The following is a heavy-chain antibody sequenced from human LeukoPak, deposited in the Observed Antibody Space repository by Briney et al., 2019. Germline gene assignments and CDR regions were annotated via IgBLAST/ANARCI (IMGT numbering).Heavy chain of an antibody. CDR2: ISSSSSYI. D-gene: IGHD5-12*01. CDR1: GFTFSSYS. J-gene: IGHJ6*03. V-gene: IGHV3-21*01. Sequence: PGGSLRLSCAASGFTFSSYSMNWVRQAPGKGVEWVSSISSSSSYIYYADSVKGRFTISRDNAKTSLYLQMNRLRAEDTAVYYCARDSPGGGYDWDTRLGGYYYYYYMDVWGKGTTVTVSS. CDR3: ARDSPGGGYDWDTRLGGYYYYYYMDV.